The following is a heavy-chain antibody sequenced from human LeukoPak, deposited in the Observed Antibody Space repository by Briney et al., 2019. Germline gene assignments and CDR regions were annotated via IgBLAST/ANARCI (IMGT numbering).Heavy chain of an antibody. CDR1: GFTFTSYT. V-gene: IGHV3-21*01. Sequence: GGSLRLSCAASGFTFTSYTMNWVRQAPGKGLEWVSSISSSSSYINYADSVRGRFTISRDNAKNSLFLQMDSLRGEDTAVYYCARCTTGKTFGSLREIKKSREIDYWGQGTLVTVSS. CDR3: ARCTTGKTFGSLREIKKSREIDY. CDR2: ISSSSSYI. D-gene: IGHD1-1*01. J-gene: IGHJ4*02.